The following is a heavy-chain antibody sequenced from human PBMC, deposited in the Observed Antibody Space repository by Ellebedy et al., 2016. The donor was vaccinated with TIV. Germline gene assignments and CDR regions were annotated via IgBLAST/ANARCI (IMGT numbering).Heavy chain of an antibody. V-gene: IGHV4-59*01. CDR2: IYYRGST. CDR3: AREYGSGMGIDY. Sequence: MPSETLSLTCSVSGGSISNYYWSWIRQPPGKGLEWIGYIYYRGSTNYNPSLKSRVTISVDTSKKQFSLKLSSVTAADPAVYYCAREYGSGMGIDYWGQGTLVTVSS. D-gene: IGHD3-10*01. CDR1: GGSISNYY. J-gene: IGHJ4*02.